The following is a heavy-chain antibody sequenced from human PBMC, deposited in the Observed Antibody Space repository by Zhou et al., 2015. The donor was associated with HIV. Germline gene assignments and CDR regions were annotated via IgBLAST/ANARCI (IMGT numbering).Heavy chain of an antibody. D-gene: IGHD7-27*01. J-gene: IGHJ4*02. CDR3: AREAPGYFDY. V-gene: IGHV3-48*02. CDR2: ISSSSSTI. CDR1: GFTFSDYS. Sequence: EVQLVESGGGLVQPGGSLRVSCAASGFTFSDYSMNWVRQTPGKGLEWVSYISSSSSTIYYADSVKGRFTISRDNAKNSLFLQMNGLRDDDTAVYYCAREAPGYFDYWGREPWSPSP.